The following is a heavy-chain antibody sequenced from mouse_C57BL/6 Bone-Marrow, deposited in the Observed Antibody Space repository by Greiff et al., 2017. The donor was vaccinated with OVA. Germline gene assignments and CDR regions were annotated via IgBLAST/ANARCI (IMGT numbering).Heavy chain of an antibody. CDR1: GFTFSDYG. Sequence: EVQLQESGGGLVKPGGSLKLSCAASGFTFSDYGMHWVRQAPEKGLEWVAYISSGSSTIYYADTVKGRFTISRDNAKNTLFLQMTSLRSEDTAMYYCAGGLLVYFDYWGQGTTLTVSS. D-gene: IGHD2-3*01. CDR2: ISSGSSTI. J-gene: IGHJ2*01. CDR3: AGGLLVYFDY. V-gene: IGHV5-17*01.